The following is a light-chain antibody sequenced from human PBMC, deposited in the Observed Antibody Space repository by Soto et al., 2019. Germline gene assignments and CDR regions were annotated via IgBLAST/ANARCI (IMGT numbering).Light chain of an antibody. J-gene: IGKJ4*01. CDR1: QSVSNNY. V-gene: IGKV3-20*01. CDR3: QQYGSSPLFT. CDR2: AAS. Sequence: EIVLTQSPGTLSLSPGERATLSCRASQSVSNNYLAWYQQKPGQAPRLLIYAASSRAADIPDRFSGSESGTDFTLTVSRLDPEDFAVYYCQQYGSSPLFTFGGGAKVEIK.